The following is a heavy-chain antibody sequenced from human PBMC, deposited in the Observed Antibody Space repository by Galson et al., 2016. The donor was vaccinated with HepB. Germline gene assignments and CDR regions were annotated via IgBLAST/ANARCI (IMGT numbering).Heavy chain of an antibody. CDR3: AQDQLDY. CDR2: IYRDGTT. V-gene: IGHV3-53*01. CDR1: EFTVSNSY. J-gene: IGHJ4*02. Sequence: SLRLSCAASEFTVSNSYMSWVRQAPGKGLEWLSLIYRDGTTFYADSVKGRFTISRDSSKNTLYLQMNSLRVEDTAVYSCAQDQLDYWGQGTLVTVSS.